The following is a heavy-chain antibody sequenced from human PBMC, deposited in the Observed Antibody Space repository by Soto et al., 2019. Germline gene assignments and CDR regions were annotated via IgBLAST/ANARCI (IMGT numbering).Heavy chain of an antibody. CDR1: GFTFNSYS. J-gene: IGHJ6*02. V-gene: IGHV3-48*01. CDR3: AKDPRYCISTSCSTGAYYYDGMDV. Sequence: PGGSLRLSCAASGFTFNSYSMNWVRQAPGKGLEWVSYISSSSTTKYYTDSVKGRFTISRDNAKNTLYLQMNSLRADDTAVYYCAKDPRYCISTSCSTGAYYYDGMDVWGQGTTVTVSS. D-gene: IGHD2-2*01. CDR2: ISSSSTTK.